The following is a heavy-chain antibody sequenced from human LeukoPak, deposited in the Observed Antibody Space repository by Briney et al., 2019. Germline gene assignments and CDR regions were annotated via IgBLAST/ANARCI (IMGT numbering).Heavy chain of an antibody. D-gene: IGHD3-22*01. J-gene: IGHJ4*02. V-gene: IGHV3-48*01. CDR2: ITNSGNSK. CDR3: AITRSSGYLTFDY. Sequence: GGSLRLSCAASEFTFSSYSMNWVRRAPGKGLEWVSYITNSGNSKSYADSVKGRFTISRDNTKNSLYLQMNGLRAEDTAVYYCAITRSSGYLTFDYWGQGILVTVSS. CDR1: EFTFSSYS.